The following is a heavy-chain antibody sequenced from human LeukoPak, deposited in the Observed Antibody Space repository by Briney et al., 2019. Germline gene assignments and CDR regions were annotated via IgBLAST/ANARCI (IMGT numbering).Heavy chain of an antibody. J-gene: IGHJ4*02. CDR3: ARDLSAGRYFDY. D-gene: IGHD5-24*01. Sequence: GRSLRLSCAASGFTFSSYGMHGVRQAPGKGLEWVAVIWYDGSNKYYADSVKGRFTISRDNSKNTLYLQMNSLRAEDTAVYYCARDLSAGRYFDYWGQGTLVTVSS. CDR2: IWYDGSNK. V-gene: IGHV3-33*01. CDR1: GFTFSSYG.